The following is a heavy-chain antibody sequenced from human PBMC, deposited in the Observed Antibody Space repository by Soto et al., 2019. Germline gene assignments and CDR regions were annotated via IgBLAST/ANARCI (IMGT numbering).Heavy chain of an antibody. CDR3: AGGSYYPSVGIDY. Sequence: QLQLQESGSGLVKPSQTLSLTCAVSGGSISSGGYSWSWIRQPPGKGLEWIGYIYHSGSTYYNPSLKNRVTIPVDRSKNQFSLKLSSVTAADTAVYYCAGGSYYPSVGIDYWGQGTLVTVSS. D-gene: IGHD1-26*01. V-gene: IGHV4-30-2*01. CDR2: IYHSGST. J-gene: IGHJ4*02. CDR1: GGSISSGGYS.